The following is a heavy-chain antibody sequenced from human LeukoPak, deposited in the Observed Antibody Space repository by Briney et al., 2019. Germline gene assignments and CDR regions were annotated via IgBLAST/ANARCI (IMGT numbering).Heavy chain of an antibody. CDR1: GDSVSSNSAA. J-gene: IGHJ5*02. V-gene: IGHV6-1*01. Sequence: SQTLSLTCALSGDSVSSNSAAWNWVRQSPSRGIEWLGRTYYRSNWFNDFALSVKSRITINPDTSKNQFSLQLNSVTPEDTAVYYCAKNYGDSNWFDPWGQGTLVTVSS. D-gene: IGHD4-17*01. CDR3: AKNYGDSNWFDP. CDR2: TYYRSNWFN.